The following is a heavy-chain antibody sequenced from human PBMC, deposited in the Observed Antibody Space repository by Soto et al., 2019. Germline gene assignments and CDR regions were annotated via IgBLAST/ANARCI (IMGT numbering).Heavy chain of an antibody. J-gene: IGHJ4*02. CDR2: IYYSGST. CDR1: GGSIISYY. D-gene: IGHD1-1*01. CDR3: ARGHNFGYSTFDY. Sequence: SETLSLTCSVSGGSIISYYWSWIRRPPGKGLEWIGYIYYSGSTNYNPSLKSRVTISVDTSKNQFSLKLSSVTAADTAIYYCARGHNFGYSTFDYWGQGTLVTVS. V-gene: IGHV4-59*01.